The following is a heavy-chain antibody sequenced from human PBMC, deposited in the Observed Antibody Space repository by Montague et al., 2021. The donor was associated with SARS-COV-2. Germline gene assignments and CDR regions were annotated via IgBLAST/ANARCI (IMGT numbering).Heavy chain of an antibody. Sequence: SETLSLTCTVSGGSISGSNYYWSWIRQPPGKGLEWIGEINHSGSTNYNPSLKSRVTISVDTSKNQFSLKLSSVTAADTAVYYCARANGYYFDYWGQGTLVTVSS. CDR3: ARANGYYFDY. D-gene: IGHD2-8*01. V-gene: IGHV4-34*01. CDR2: INHSGST. J-gene: IGHJ4*02. CDR1: GGSISGSNYY.